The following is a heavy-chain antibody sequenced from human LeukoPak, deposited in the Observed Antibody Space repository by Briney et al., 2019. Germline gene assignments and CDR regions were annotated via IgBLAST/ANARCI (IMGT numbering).Heavy chain of an antibody. CDR2: ITSTSNYI. J-gene: IGHJ6*03. CDR3: ARENYYYYYKDV. CDR1: GITFSTYT. V-gene: IGHV3-21*01. Sequence: GGSLRVSCAASGITFSTYTMNWVRQAPGKGLEWVSSITSTSNYIYYADSVKGRFTISRDNAKNSLYLQMNSLRAEDTAVYYCARENYYYYYKDVAGEGTTVTVSS.